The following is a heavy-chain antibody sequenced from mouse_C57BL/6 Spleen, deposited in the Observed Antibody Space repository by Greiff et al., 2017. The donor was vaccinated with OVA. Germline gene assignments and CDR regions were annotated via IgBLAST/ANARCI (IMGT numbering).Heavy chain of an antibody. Sequence: VQLKQSGAELVRPGASVKLSCKASGYTFTDYYINWVKQRPGQGLEWIARIYPGSGNTYYNEKFKGKATLTAEKSSSTAYMQLSSLTSEDSAVYFCAREEYVYDGDYWGQGTTLTVSS. V-gene: IGHV1-76*01. J-gene: IGHJ2*01. D-gene: IGHD2-2*01. CDR3: AREEYVYDGDY. CDR1: GYTFTDYY. CDR2: IYPGSGNT.